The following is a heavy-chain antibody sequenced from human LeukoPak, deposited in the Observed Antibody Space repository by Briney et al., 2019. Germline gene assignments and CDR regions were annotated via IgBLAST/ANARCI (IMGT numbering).Heavy chain of an antibody. CDR3: AFRGVIPNYFDY. V-gene: IGHV1-18*01. Sequence: ASVKVSFKASGYTFKTYSFTWVRQAPGQGLEWMGRISAYNGDTNYAQKFQGRVALTADTLTRTGYMELTSLRSDDTAVYYCAFRGVIPNYFDYWGQGSLVTVSS. J-gene: IGHJ4*02. CDR2: ISAYNGDT. CDR1: GYTFKTYS. D-gene: IGHD3-10*01.